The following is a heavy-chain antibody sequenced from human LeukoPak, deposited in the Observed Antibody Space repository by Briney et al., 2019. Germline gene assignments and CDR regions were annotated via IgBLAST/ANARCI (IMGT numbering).Heavy chain of an antibody. CDR1: GFIFRSYG. V-gene: IGHV3-30*19. D-gene: IGHD5-18*01. CDR3: ARDGDSYGSYYYYGMDV. J-gene: IGHJ6*02. Sequence: PGGSLRLSCVASGFIFRSYGMHWVRQAPGKGLEWVAVISYDGSNKYYADSVKGRFTISRDTSKNTLYLQMNSLRAEDTGVYYCARDGDSYGSYYYYGMDVWGQGTTVTVSS. CDR2: ISYDGSNK.